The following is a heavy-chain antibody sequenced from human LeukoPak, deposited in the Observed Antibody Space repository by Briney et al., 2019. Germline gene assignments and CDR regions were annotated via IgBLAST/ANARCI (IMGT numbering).Heavy chain of an antibody. V-gene: IGHV1-3*01. CDR1: GYTFTSYA. D-gene: IGHD6-19*01. J-gene: IGHJ4*02. CDR3: ARVVGSGSSGWYSGFDY. CDR2: INAGNGNT. Sequence: ASVKVSCKASGYTFTSYAMHWVRQAPGQRLEWMGWINAGNGNTKYSQKFQGRVTITRNTSASTAYMELSSLRSEDTAVYYCARVVGSGSSGWYSGFDYWGQGTLVTVSS.